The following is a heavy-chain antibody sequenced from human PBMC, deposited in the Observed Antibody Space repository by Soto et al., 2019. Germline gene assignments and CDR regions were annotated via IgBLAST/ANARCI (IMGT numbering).Heavy chain of an antibody. CDR1: GFTFSSYS. V-gene: IGHV3-48*02. D-gene: IGHD2-2*01. CDR2: ISSSSTI. CDR3: ASGYCSSTSCYPSWFDP. Sequence: GGSLRLSCAASGFTFSSYSMNWVRQAPGKGLEWVSYISSSSTIYYADSVKGRFTISRDNAKNSLYLQMNSLRDEDTAVYYCASGYCSSTSCYPSWFDPWGQGTLVTVSS. J-gene: IGHJ5*02.